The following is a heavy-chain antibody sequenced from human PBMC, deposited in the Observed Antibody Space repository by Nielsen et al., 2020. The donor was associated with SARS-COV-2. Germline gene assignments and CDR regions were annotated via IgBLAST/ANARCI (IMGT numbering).Heavy chain of an antibody. CDR2: ISDDGSKK. Sequence: GESLKISCAVSGFIFSSYAIHWVRQAPGKGLEWVALISDDGSKKYYADSVKGRFTISRDNSKNTLYLQMNSLRAEDTGVYYCARDRHSSSWYEVDYWGQGTLVTVSS. D-gene: IGHD6-13*01. CDR1: GFIFSSYA. V-gene: IGHV3-30*04. J-gene: IGHJ4*02. CDR3: ARDRHSSSWYEVDY.